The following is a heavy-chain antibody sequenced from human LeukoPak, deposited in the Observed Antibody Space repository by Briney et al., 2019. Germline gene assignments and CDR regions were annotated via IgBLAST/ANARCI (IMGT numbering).Heavy chain of an antibody. CDR3: ARDPNYYDSSEDVAFDI. Sequence: PGGSLRLSCAASGFTFSDYYMSWIRQAPGRGLEWVSYISSSGSTIYYADSVKGRFTISRDNAKNSLYLQMNSLRAEDTAVYYCARDPNYYDSSEDVAFDIWGQGTMVTVSS. CDR2: ISSSGSTI. CDR1: GFTFSDYY. D-gene: IGHD3-22*01. V-gene: IGHV3-11*01. J-gene: IGHJ3*02.